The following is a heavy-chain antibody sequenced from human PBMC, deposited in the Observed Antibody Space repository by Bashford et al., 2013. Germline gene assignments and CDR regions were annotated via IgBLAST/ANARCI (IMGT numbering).Heavy chain of an antibody. CDR1: GYSFTGYY. Sequence: ASVKVSCKASGYSFTGYYMHWVRQAPGQGLEWMAWINPNSGGTNYAQRFQGRVTMTRDTSISTAYMELSRLRSDDTAVYYCARVQWSYDSSGPIDYWGQGTLVTVSS. CDR3: ARVQWSYDSSGPIDY. V-gene: IGHV1-2*02. J-gene: IGHJ4*02. D-gene: IGHD3-22*01. CDR2: INPNSGGT.